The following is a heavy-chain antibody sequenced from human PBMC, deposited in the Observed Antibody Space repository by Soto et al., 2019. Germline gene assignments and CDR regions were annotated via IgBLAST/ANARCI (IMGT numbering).Heavy chain of an antibody. CDR2: IYPGDSDT. J-gene: IGHJ4*02. D-gene: IGHD3-16*02. CDR3: ARHYDYVWGSYRPGFEH. Sequence: GESLKISCKGSGYSFTSYWIGWVRQMPGKGLEWMGIIYPGDSDTRYSPSFQGQVTISADKSISTAYLQWSSLKASDTAMYYCARHYDYVWGSYRPGFEHWGQATRVTVSS. CDR1: GYSFTSYW. V-gene: IGHV5-51*01.